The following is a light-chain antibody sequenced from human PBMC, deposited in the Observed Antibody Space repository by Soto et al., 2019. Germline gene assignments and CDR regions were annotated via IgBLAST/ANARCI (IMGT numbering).Light chain of an antibody. Sequence: DIQMTQSPSSLSASVGDRVTITCRASKSISSYLNWYQQKPGKAPKLLVYSASSWQSGVPSRFSGSASGTDFTLTISHLQPEDFATYYCQQSYRTPWTFGQGTKVEIK. V-gene: IGKV1-39*01. J-gene: IGKJ1*01. CDR2: SAS. CDR1: KSISSY. CDR3: QQSYRTPWT.